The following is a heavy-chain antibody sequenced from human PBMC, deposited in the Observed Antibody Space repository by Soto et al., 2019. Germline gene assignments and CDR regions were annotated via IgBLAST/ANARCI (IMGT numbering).Heavy chain of an antibody. J-gene: IGHJ6*02. V-gene: IGHV3-30*18. CDR1: GFTFSSYG. D-gene: IGHD6-19*01. CDR3: AKDLEVAVAVDYYYYGMDV. Sequence: LRLSCAASGFTFSSYGMHWVRQAPGKGLEWVAVISYDGSNKYYADSVKGRFTISRDNSKNTLYLQMNSLRAEDTAVYYCAKDLEVAVAVDYYYYGMDVWGQGTTVTVS. CDR2: ISYDGSNK.